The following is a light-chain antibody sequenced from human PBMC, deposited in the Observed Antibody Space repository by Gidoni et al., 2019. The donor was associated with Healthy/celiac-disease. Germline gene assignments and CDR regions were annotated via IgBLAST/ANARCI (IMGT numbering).Light chain of an antibody. CDR1: QRLLHSNGYHY. CDR3: MQALQTPPWT. Sequence: DIVMTQSPLSLPVTPGEPASISCRSSQRLLHSNGYHYLDWYLQKTGQSPQLLIYLGSHRAPGVPDRFSSSGAGTDVTLKISRVDAEDVGVYYCMQALQTPPWTFGQGTKVEIK. CDR2: LGS. J-gene: IGKJ1*01. V-gene: IGKV2-28*01.